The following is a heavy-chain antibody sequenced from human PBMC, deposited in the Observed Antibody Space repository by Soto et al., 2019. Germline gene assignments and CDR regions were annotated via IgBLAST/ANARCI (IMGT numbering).Heavy chain of an antibody. CDR2: ISSSGSTI. V-gene: IGHV3-11*01. J-gene: IGHJ4*02. CDR1: GFTFSLTS. CDR3: ARALRFLEWLSSYYFDY. Sequence: GSLRLSCSASGFTFSLTSMAWVRQAPGKGLEWVSYISSSGSTIYYADSVKGRFTISRDNAKNSLYLQMNSLRAEDTAVYYCARALRFLEWLSSYYFDYWGQGTLVTVSS. D-gene: IGHD3-3*01.